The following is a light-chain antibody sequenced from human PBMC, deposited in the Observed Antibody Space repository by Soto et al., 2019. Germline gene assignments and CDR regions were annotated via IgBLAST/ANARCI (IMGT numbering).Light chain of an antibody. CDR3: QQYGTSVPIT. CDR1: QSVSSSY. V-gene: IGKV3-20*01. CDR2: GAS. J-gene: IGKJ5*01. Sequence: EIVLTQSPGTLSLSPGERATLSCRASQSVSSSYLAWYQQKPGQAPRLLIYGASSRSTGIPDRFNGSGSGTDFTLTISILEHEDFAVYYCQQYGTSVPITFGQGTRLQIK.